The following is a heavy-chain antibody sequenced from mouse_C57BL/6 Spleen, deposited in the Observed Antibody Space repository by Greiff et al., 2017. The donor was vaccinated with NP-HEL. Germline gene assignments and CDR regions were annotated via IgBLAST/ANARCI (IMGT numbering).Heavy chain of an antibody. CDR2: IYPGSGST. CDR3: ARSREYEAWFAY. J-gene: IGHJ3*01. D-gene: IGHD2-14*01. Sequence: VKLQQPGAELVKPGASVKMSCKASGYTFTSYWITWVKQRPGQGLEWIGDIYPGSGSTNYNEKFKSKATLTVDTSSSTAYMQLSSLTSEDSAVYYCARSREYEAWFAYWGQGTLVTVSA. V-gene: IGHV1-55*01. CDR1: GYTFTSYW.